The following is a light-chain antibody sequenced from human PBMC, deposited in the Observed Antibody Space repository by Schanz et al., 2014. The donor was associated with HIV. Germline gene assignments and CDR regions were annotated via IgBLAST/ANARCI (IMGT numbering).Light chain of an antibody. CDR2: SAT. CDR1: QNVNSN. J-gene: IGKJ1*01. CDR3: QQYVNWPRT. V-gene: IGKV3-15*01. Sequence: VMTQSPATLSVSPGERATLFCRASQNVNSNLAWYQQKPGQAPRLLIHSATTRATGIPARISGSGSGTEFALTISSLQSEDFAVYYCQQYVNWPRTFGQGTKVQI.